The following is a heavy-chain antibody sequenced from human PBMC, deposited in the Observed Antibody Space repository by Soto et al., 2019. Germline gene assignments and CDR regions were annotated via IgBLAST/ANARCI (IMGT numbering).Heavy chain of an antibody. CDR2: IIPIFGTA. J-gene: IGHJ4*02. V-gene: IGHV1-69*13. Sequence: SVKVSCKASGGTFSSYAISWVRQAPGQGLEWMGGIIPIFGTANYAQKFQGRVTITADESTSTAYMELSSLRSEDTAVYYCARALSPQGRYCSGGSCLLPDYWGQGTLVTVSS. D-gene: IGHD2-15*01. CDR3: ARALSPQGRYCSGGSCLLPDY. CDR1: GGTFSSYA.